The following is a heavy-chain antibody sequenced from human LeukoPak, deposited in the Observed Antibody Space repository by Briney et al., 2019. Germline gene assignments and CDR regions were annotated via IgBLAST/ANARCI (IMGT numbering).Heavy chain of an antibody. D-gene: IGHD3-10*01. CDR1: GFSLSTSGVG. CDR3: AHSLHYGISFDY. Sequence: ESGPTLVKPTQTLTLTCTFSGFSLSTSGVGVGWIRQPPGKALERLALIYWNDDKRYSPSLKSRLTITKDTSKNQVVLTMTNMDPVDTATYYCAHSLHYGISFDYWGQGTLVTVSS. J-gene: IGHJ4*02. CDR2: IYWNDDK. V-gene: IGHV2-5*01.